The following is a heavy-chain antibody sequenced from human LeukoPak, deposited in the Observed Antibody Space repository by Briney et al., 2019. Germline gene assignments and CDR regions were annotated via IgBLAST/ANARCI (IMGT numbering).Heavy chain of an antibody. D-gene: IGHD1-26*01. CDR3: ARVGPLGAQGSYYYYMDV. V-gene: IGHV4-34*01. Sequence: PSETLSLTCAVYGGSFSGYYWSWIRQPPGKGLEWIGGINHSGSTNYNPSLKSRVTISVDTSKNQFSLKLSSVTAADTAVYYCARVGPLGAQGSYYYYMDVWGKGTTVTVSS. J-gene: IGHJ6*03. CDR1: GGSFSGYY. CDR2: INHSGST.